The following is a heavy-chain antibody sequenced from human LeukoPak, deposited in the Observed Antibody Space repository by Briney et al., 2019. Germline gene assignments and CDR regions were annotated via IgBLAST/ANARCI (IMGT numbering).Heavy chain of an antibody. CDR1: GGSLSGYY. V-gene: IGHV4-34*01. J-gene: IGHJ4*02. CDR2: INHSGST. Sequence: SETLSLTCAVYGGSLSGYYWSWIRQPPGKGLEWIGEINHSGSTNYNPSLKSRVTISVDTSKNQFSLKLSSVTAADTAVYYCARGHPLMVRGVIGGDYWGQGTLVTVSS. D-gene: IGHD3-10*01. CDR3: ARGHPLMVRGVIGGDY.